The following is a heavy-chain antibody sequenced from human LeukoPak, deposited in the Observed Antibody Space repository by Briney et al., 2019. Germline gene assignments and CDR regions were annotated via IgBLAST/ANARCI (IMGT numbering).Heavy chain of an antibody. CDR3: AREVLGHMVRGAPTGYFDY. J-gene: IGHJ4*02. CDR1: GFTFSSYE. CDR2: ISSSGSTI. D-gene: IGHD3-10*01. Sequence: GGSLRLSCAASGFTFSSYEMNWVRQAPEKGLEWVSYISSSGSTIYYADSVKGRFTISRDNAKNSLYLQMNSLRAEDTAVYYCAREVLGHMVRGAPTGYFDYWGQGTLVTVSS. V-gene: IGHV3-48*03.